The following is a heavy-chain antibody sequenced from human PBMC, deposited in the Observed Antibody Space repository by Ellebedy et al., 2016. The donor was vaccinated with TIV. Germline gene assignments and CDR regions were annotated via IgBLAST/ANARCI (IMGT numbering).Heavy chain of an antibody. CDR2: ISRRGTT. J-gene: IGHJ4*02. V-gene: IGHV4-38-2*02. CDR1: GYSISSGSY. D-gene: IGHD2-21*02. CDR3: ARDRNCGGDCSYFDF. Sequence: SETLSLTCTVSGYSISSGSYGGWIRQSPGKGLQWIGSISRRGTTYYNPSLMTRVTVSVDTSRNQFSLTLRSVTATDTAVYYCARDRNCGGDCSYFDFWGQGTLVTVSS.